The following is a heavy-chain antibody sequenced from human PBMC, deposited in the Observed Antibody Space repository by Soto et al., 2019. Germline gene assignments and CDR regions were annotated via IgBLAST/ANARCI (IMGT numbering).Heavy chain of an antibody. CDR3: ARALTGYGMDV. CDR2: ITTYNGNT. V-gene: IGHV1-18*01. CDR1: RYIFTNYG. J-gene: IGHJ6*02. Sequence: QVQLVQSGVEVREPGASVKVSCKAVRYIFTNYGVSWVRQAPGQGLEWMGWITTYNGNTEYAQKFQGRVTMTTDASTITAYIELGSLRSDDTAIYYCARALTGYGMDVWGQGTTVTVSS.